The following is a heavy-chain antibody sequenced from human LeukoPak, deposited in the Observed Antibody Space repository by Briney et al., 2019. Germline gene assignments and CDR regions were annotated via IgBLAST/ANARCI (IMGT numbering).Heavy chain of an antibody. CDR1: GASIFTYY. D-gene: IGHD2-2*01. V-gene: IGHV4-59*08. J-gene: IGHJ6*02. CDR2: ISPTGYT. CDR3: TRHDVVPVIGHGMAV. Sequence: SETLSLTCTVYGASIFTYYWSWIRQPPGRGLEWIGYISPTGYTIYTPSLKGRVTISRDTSENQFSLILSSVTAADTAVYYCTRHDVVPVIGHGMAVWGQGTTVTVSS.